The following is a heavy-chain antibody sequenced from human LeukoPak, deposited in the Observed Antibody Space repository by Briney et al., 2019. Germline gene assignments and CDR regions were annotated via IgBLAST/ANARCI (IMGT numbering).Heavy chain of an antibody. CDR2: IIPILGIA. J-gene: IGHJ4*02. CDR1: GGTFSSYA. D-gene: IGHD4-17*01. CDR3: ARGGTTVTTKEYYFDY. V-gene: IGHV1-69*04. Sequence: SSVKVSCKASGGTFSSYAISWVRQAPGQGLEWTGRIIPILGIANYAQKFQGRVTITADKSTSTAYMELSSLRSEDTAVYYCARGGTTVTTKEYYFDYWGQGTLVTVSS.